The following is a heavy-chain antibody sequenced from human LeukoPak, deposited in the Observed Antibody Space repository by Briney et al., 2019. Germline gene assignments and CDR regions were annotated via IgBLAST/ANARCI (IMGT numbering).Heavy chain of an antibody. Sequence: GGSLRLSCVASGFTFSSYAMSWVRQAPGKGLEWVSAISGSGGSTYYADSVKGRFTISRDNSKNTLYLQMNSLRAEDTAVYYCAKSFGGTTVTTGYWGQGTLVTVSS. CDR2: ISGSGGST. CDR1: GFTFSSYA. D-gene: IGHD4-17*01. V-gene: IGHV3-23*01. CDR3: AKSFGGTTVTTGY. J-gene: IGHJ4*02.